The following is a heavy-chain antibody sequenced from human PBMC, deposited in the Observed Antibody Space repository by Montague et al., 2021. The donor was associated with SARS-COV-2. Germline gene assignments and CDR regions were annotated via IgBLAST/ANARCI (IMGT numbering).Heavy chain of an antibody. CDR1: GGSINSSY. Sequence: SETLSLTCTVAGGSINSSYWGWIRQPPVKGLEWIGYIYYRGSTNYNPSLKTRVTISVDTSKNQFSLKLSSVTAADTAVYYCAREDRWNWFDPWGQGTLVIVSS. J-gene: IGHJ5*02. CDR2: IYYRGST. CDR3: AREDRWNWFDP. V-gene: IGHV4-59*01. D-gene: IGHD5-24*01.